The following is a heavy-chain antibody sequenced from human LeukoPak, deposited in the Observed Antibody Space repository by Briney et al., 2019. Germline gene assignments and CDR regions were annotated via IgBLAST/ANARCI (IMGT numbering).Heavy chain of an antibody. V-gene: IGHV4-59*01. J-gene: IGHJ6*02. Sequence: KASETLSLTCTVSGGSISSYYWSWIRQPPGKGLEWIGYIYYSGSTNYNPSLKSRVTISVDTSKNQFSLKLSSVTAADTAVYYCARAYTMVRGVRYGMDVWGQGTTVTVSS. D-gene: IGHD3-10*01. CDR2: IYYSGST. CDR1: GGSISSYY. CDR3: ARAYTMVRGVRYGMDV.